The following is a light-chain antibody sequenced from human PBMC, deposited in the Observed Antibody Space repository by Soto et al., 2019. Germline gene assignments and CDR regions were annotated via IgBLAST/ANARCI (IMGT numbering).Light chain of an antibody. CDR2: DAS. CDR1: QNVDTKY. CDR3: QQSYSTPWT. J-gene: IGKJ1*01. V-gene: IGKV3D-20*02. Sequence: EIVLTQSPGTLSLSPGERATLSCRASQNVDTKYLAWYQFKPGQAPRLLIYDASNRATGIPARFSGSGSGTDFTLTISSLQPEDFATYYCQQSYSTPWTSGQRTKVDIK.